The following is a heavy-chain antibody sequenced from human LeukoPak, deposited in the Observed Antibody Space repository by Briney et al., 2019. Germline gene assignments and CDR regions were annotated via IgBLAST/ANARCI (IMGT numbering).Heavy chain of an antibody. Sequence: GASVKVSCKVSGYTLTELSMHWVRPAPGKGREWMGGFDPEDGETIYAQKFQGRVTMTEDTSTDTAYMELSSLRSEDTAVYYCATARSFWSGYYGYNWFDPWGQGTLVTVSS. V-gene: IGHV1-24*01. J-gene: IGHJ5*02. CDR2: FDPEDGET. CDR3: ATARSFWSGYYGYNWFDP. CDR1: GYTLTELS. D-gene: IGHD3-3*01.